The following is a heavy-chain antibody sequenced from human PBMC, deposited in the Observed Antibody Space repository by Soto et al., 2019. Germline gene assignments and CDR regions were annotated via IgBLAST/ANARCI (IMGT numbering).Heavy chain of an antibody. CDR3: AKVGPTGWFDP. CDR1: GFTFSMYS. CDR2: ISSGGSNK. D-gene: IGHD3-16*01. Sequence: EVQLVESGGGLVQPGGTLRLSCAASGFTFSMYSMTWVRQAPGKGLEWVSYISSGGSNKYDAGSVKGRFTISRDNAKNSLDLHMNRLRDEDTAVYYCAKVGPTGWFDPWGQGTLVTVSS. J-gene: IGHJ5*02. V-gene: IGHV3-48*02.